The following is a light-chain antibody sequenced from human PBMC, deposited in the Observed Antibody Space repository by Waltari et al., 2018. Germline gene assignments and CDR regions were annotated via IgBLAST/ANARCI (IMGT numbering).Light chain of an antibody. CDR1: QGISNW. V-gene: IGKV1-33*01. CDR3: QQHDNSPFT. Sequence: DIQMTQSPSSLSASVGDRVTITCRASQGISNWLAWYQQKPGKVPKLLIYRASNLETGVPSRFSGSGSGTDFTLTISSLQPEDIATYYCQQHDNSPFTFGPGTKLDIK. J-gene: IGKJ3*01. CDR2: RAS.